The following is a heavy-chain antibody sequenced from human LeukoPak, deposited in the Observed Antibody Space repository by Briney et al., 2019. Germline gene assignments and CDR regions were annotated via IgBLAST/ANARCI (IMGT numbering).Heavy chain of an antibody. J-gene: IGHJ4*02. D-gene: IGHD3-22*01. Sequence: HPGGSLRLSCAASGFTFSSYAMSWVRQAPGKGLEWVSAISGSGDSTYYADSVRGRFTISRDNSKNTLYLQMNSLTVEDAAVYFCAKSRARREGSSGSIDYWGQGTLVTVSS. CDR2: ISGSGDST. CDR3: AKSRARREGSSGSIDY. CDR1: GFTFSSYA. V-gene: IGHV3-23*01.